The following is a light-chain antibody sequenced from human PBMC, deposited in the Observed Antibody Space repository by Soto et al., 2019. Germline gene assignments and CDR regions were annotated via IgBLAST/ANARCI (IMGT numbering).Light chain of an antibody. Sequence: EIVMTQSPATLSVSPGEKATLSCRASQSLNNNLAWYQQKPGQGPRLLIYFASTRATGIPARFSGSGSGTEFSPTISSLQSEDFASYYCQQYSAWPLTFGGGTKVETK. V-gene: IGKV3-15*01. CDR1: QSLNNN. CDR2: FAS. CDR3: QQYSAWPLT. J-gene: IGKJ4*01.